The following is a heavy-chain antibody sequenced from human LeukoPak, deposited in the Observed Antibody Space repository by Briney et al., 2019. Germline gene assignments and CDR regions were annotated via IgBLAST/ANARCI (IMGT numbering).Heavy chain of an antibody. CDR3: ARDVGYCSSTSCQNAYYFDY. CDR2: IIPIFGTA. CDR1: GVTFSSYA. Sequence: GASAKVSCKASGVTFSSYAIIWVRQAPGQGLEWMGGIIPIFGTANYAQKFQGRVTMTRDTSTSTVYMELSSLRSEDTAVYYCARDVGYCSSTSCQNAYYFDYWGQGTLVTVSS. D-gene: IGHD2-2*01. V-gene: IGHV1-69*05. J-gene: IGHJ4*02.